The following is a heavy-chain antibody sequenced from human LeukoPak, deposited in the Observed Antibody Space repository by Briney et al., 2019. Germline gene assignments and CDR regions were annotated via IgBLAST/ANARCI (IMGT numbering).Heavy chain of an antibody. CDR1: GGSISSYY. CDR3: ARQNPDDFWSGYYVSYFDY. CDR2: IYYSGST. D-gene: IGHD3-3*01. J-gene: IGHJ4*02. V-gene: IGHV4-59*08. Sequence: PSETLSLTCTVSGGSISSYYWSWIRQPPGKGLEWIGYIYYSGSTNYNPSLKSRVTISVDTSKNQFSLKLSSVTAADTAVYYCARQNPDDFWSGYYVSYFDYWGQGTLVTVSS.